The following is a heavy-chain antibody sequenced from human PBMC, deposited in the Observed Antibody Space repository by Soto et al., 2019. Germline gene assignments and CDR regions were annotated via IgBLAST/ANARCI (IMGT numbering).Heavy chain of an antibody. D-gene: IGHD3-16*01. Sequence: ETLSLTCAVSGYSISSGYYWGWIRQPPGKGLEWIGSIYHSGSTYYNPSLKSRVTISVDTSKNQFSLKLSSVTAADTAVYYCARVKGRFGFNWFDPWGQGTLVTVSS. J-gene: IGHJ5*02. V-gene: IGHV4-38-2*01. CDR3: ARVKGRFGFNWFDP. CDR1: GYSISSGYY. CDR2: IYHSGST.